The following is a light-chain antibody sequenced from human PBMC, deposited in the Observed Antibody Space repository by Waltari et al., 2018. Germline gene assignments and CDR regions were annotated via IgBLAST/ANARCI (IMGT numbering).Light chain of an antibody. J-gene: IGKJ5*01. Sequence: DIQLTQSPSFLSASVGDRVTIGCRASQGISNFLAWYQQQPGKAPKLLINSASTLQDGVPSRFSASGSGTEFTLTISSLQPEDFATYYCQQLNRYPLTFGQGTRLDIK. CDR3: QQLNRYPLT. V-gene: IGKV1-9*01. CDR1: QGISNF. CDR2: SAS.